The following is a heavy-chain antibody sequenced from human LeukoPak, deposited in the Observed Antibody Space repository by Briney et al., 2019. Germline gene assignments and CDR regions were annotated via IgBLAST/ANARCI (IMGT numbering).Heavy chain of an antibody. V-gene: IGHV3-23*01. CDR1: GFTFSSYA. Sequence: GGSLRLSCAASGFTFSSYAMSWVRQAPGKGLEWVSAISGSGGSTYYADSVKGRFTIYRDNSKNTLYLQMNSLRAEDTAIYYCAKVVQYTASTGTGLESWGQGTLVTVSS. CDR2: ISGSGGST. D-gene: IGHD6-13*01. J-gene: IGHJ4*02. CDR3: AKVVQYTASTGTGLES.